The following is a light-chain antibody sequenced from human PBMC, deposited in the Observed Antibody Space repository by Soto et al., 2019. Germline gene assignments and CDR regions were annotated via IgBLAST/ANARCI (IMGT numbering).Light chain of an antibody. V-gene: IGKV3-20*01. Sequence: EIVLTQSPGTLSLSPGERATPSCRASQSVTSNYLAWYQQKPGQAPRLLIYGASSRATGIPDRFSGSGSGTDFTLTISRLEPEDFAVYYCQQYGSSPWTFGQGTKVDI. CDR3: QQYGSSPWT. J-gene: IGKJ1*01. CDR2: GAS. CDR1: QSVTSNY.